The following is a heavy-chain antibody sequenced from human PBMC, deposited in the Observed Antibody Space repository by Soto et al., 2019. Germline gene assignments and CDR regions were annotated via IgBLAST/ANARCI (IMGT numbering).Heavy chain of an antibody. CDR3: ARDANKPGIAAAGTRYYYYMDV. CDR2: IIPILGIA. V-gene: IGHV1-69*08. CDR1: GGTFSSYT. D-gene: IGHD6-13*01. J-gene: IGHJ6*03. Sequence: QVQLVQSGAEVKKPGSSVKVSCKASGGTFSSYTISWVRQAPGQGLEWMGRIIPILGIANYAQKFQGRVTITADKSTSTAYMELSSLRSEDTAVYYCARDANKPGIAAAGTRYYYYMDVWGKGTPVTVSS.